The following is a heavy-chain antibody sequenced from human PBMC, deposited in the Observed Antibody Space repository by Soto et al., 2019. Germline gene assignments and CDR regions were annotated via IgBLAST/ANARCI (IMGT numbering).Heavy chain of an antibody. J-gene: IGHJ4*02. CDR1: GGSIRDYF. CDR2: IYYSGRT. D-gene: IGHD4-17*01. Sequence: SETLSLTCTVSGGSIRDYFWTWMRQPPGKGLEWIGYIYYSGRTNYNPSLKSRVSISVDTSKNHFSLQLRSVTAADTAVYYCARVGGDDFGDSGGFDYWGQGTLVTVSS. V-gene: IGHV4-59*01. CDR3: ARVGGDDFGDSGGFDY.